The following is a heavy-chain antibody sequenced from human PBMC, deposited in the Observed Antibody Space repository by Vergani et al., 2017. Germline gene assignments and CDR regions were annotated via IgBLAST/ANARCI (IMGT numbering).Heavy chain of an antibody. CDR2: IRSKANSYAT. V-gene: IGHV3-73*02. CDR1: GFTFSGSA. D-gene: IGHD1-26*01. Sequence: EVQLVESGGGLVQPGGSLKLSCAASGFTFSGSAMHWVRQASGKGLEWVGRIRSKANSYATAYAASVKGRFTISRDDSKNTAYLQMNSLKTEDTAVYYCTRDLAMGAPYYYYYYMDVWGKGTTVTVSS. J-gene: IGHJ6*03. CDR3: TRDLAMGAPYYYYYYMDV.